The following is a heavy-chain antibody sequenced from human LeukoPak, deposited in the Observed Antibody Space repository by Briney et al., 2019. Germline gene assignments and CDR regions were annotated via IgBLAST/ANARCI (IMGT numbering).Heavy chain of an antibody. CDR3: ARSMTTLRDYGY. CDR1: GYSFSTYW. J-gene: IGHJ4*02. CDR2: IYPGDSDT. D-gene: IGHD4-17*01. V-gene: IGHV5-51*01. Sequence: GESLNISCKGSGYSFSTYWIGWVRQMPGRGLEGVGIIYPGDSDTRYSPSFEGPVTISADESVNTAYLQWTSLKASDTAMYYCARSMTTLRDYGYWGQGTLVSVSS.